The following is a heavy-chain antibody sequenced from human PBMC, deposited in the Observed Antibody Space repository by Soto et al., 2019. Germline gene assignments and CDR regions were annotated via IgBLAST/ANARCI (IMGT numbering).Heavy chain of an antibody. V-gene: IGHV4-39*07. Sequence: SETLSLTCTVSGGSISTRSSSWGWIRQPPGKGLEWIGNIYHIGNTYYNPSLKSRVTISIDRSKTQFSLKLSSVTAADTAVYYCARDHQEAPFDIWGQGTMVTVSS. J-gene: IGHJ3*02. D-gene: IGHD2-2*01. CDR2: IYHIGNT. CDR3: ARDHQEAPFDI. CDR1: GGSISTRSSS.